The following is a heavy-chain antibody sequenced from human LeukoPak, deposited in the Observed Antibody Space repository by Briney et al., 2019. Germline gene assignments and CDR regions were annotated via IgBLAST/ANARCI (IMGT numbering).Heavy chain of an antibody. V-gene: IGHV3-48*03. D-gene: IGHD3-22*01. Sequence: GGTLRLSCVASGFIFNRYEMNWVRQAPGKGLEWLSYIDTSGSIMSYADSVKGRFTISRDNAKNSLYLQMNSLRAEDTAVYYCARREFYDTSGYLFDYWGQGTLVTVSS. CDR1: GFIFNRYE. CDR2: IDTSGSIM. CDR3: ARREFYDTSGYLFDY. J-gene: IGHJ4*02.